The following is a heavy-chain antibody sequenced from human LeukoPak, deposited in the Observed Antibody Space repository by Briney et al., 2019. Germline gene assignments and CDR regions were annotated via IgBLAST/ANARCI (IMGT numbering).Heavy chain of an antibody. D-gene: IGHD3-22*01. J-gene: IGHJ4*02. V-gene: IGHV4-30-2*01. Sequence: SQTLSLTCAVSGGSISSGGYSWSWIRQPPGKGLEWIGYIYHSGSTYYNPSLKSRVTIPVDRSKNQFSLKLSSVTAADTAVYYCARASSPNYYDSSGYFDYWGQGTLVTVSS. CDR3: ARASSPNYYDSSGYFDY. CDR1: GGSISSGGYS. CDR2: IYHSGST.